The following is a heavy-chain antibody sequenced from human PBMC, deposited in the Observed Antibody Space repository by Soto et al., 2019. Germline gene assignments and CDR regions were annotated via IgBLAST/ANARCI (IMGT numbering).Heavy chain of an antibody. J-gene: IGHJ4*02. CDR2: IKNNPKSYTT. CDR3: ARYVVATKYLDY. CDR1: GFTFSDHY. Sequence: EVQLVESGGGLVQPGGSLRLSCAASGFTFSDHYMDWVRQAPGKGLEWIGRIKNNPKSYTTQYAASVKGRFTISRDDSMTSMHLQIARLGADDTAVYYCARYVVATKYLDYWGQGTLVTVSS. D-gene: IGHD5-12*01. V-gene: IGHV3-72*01.